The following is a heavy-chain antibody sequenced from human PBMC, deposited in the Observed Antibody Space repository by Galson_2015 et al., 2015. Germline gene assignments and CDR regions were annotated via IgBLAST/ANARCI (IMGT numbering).Heavy chain of an antibody. V-gene: IGHV3-30-3*01. J-gene: IGHJ4*02. CDR2: ISYDGSNK. D-gene: IGHD3-3*01. CDR3: ARVIPRWLLWGPFDY. CDR1: GFTFSSYA. Sequence: SLRLSCAASGFTFSSYAMHWVRQAPGKGLEWVAVISYDGSNKYYADSVKGRFTISRDNSKNTLYLQMNSLRAEDTAVYYCARVIPRWLLWGPFDYSGQRTLVTVSS.